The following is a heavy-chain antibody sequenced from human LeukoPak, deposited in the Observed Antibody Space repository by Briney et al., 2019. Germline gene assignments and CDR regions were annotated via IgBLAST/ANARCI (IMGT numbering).Heavy chain of an antibody. D-gene: IGHD1-26*01. V-gene: IGHV3-30*02. CDR3: ARESYFYRAVDY. CDR2: IRYDGSNK. J-gene: IGHJ4*02. Sequence: PGGSLRLSCAASGFTFSSYGMHSVRQAPGKRLEWVAFIRYDGSNKYYADSVKGRFTISRDNSKNTLYLQMNSLRAEDTAVYYCARESYFYRAVDYWGQGTLVTVSS. CDR1: GFTFSSYG.